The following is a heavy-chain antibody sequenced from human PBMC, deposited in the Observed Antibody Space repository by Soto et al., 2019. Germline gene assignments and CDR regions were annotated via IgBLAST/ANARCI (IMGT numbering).Heavy chain of an antibody. CDR3: ARRVSFSNGWYYFDY. CDR1: GYSFTNYW. CDR2: VDPVNSYT. Sequence: GESLKISCKGSGYSFTNYWINWVRQMPGKGLEWMGKVDPVNSYTNYSPSFQGHVTISADKSISTAYLQWSSLRASDTAMYYCARRVSFSNGWYYFDYWGQGTLVTVSS. J-gene: IGHJ4*02. D-gene: IGHD6-19*01. V-gene: IGHV5-10-1*01.